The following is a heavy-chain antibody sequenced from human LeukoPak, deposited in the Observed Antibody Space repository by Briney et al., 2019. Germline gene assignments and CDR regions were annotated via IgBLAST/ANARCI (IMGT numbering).Heavy chain of an antibody. CDR1: GGTFSSYA. D-gene: IGHD5-24*01. V-gene: IGHV1-69*05. CDR3: ARARDGYNSWNFDY. J-gene: IGHJ4*02. Sequence: GSSVKVSCKASGGTFSSYAISWVRQAPGQGLEWMGRIIPIFGTANYAQKFQGRVTITTDESTSTAYMELSSLRSEDTAVCYCARARDGYNSWNFDYWGQGTLVTVSS. CDR2: IIPIFGTA.